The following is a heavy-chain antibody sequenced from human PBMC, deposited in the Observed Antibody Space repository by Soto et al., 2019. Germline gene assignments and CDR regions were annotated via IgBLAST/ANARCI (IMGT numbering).Heavy chain of an antibody. J-gene: IGHJ4*02. Sequence: EVQLLESGGGLVQPGGSLRLSCAASGFTFSSYAISWVRQAPGKGLEWVSAISGSGGSTYYADSVKGRFTISRDNSKNTLYLQMNSLRAEDTAVYYCAKDHVYSSGWFIDYWGQGTLVTVSS. V-gene: IGHV3-23*01. CDR1: GFTFSSYA. D-gene: IGHD6-19*01. CDR2: ISGSGGST. CDR3: AKDHVYSSGWFIDY.